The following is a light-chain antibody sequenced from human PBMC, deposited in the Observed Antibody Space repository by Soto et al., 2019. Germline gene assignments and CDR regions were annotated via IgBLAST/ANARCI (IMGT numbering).Light chain of an antibody. Sequence: QSALTQPASVSGSPGQSITISCTGTSSDVGGYNYVSWYQQHQGKAPKLMIYEVSNRPLGVSNRFSGSKSGNTASLTISGLKAEDEADYYCSSYTSSSIDYVFGTGTKLTVL. J-gene: IGLJ1*01. V-gene: IGLV2-14*01. CDR1: SSDVGGYNY. CDR3: SSYTSSSIDYV. CDR2: EVS.